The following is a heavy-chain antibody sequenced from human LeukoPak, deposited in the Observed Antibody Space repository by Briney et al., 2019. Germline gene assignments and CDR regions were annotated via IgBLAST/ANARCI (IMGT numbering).Heavy chain of an antibody. CDR3: ARDFAYYYDSSGYWFDY. CDR1: GYSISSDYY. D-gene: IGHD3-22*01. V-gene: IGHV4-38-2*02. CDR2: IYHSGST. Sequence: SETLSLTCTVSGYSISSDYYWGWTRQPPGKGLEWIASIYHSGSTYYNPSLKSRVTISVDTSKNQFSLNLISVTAADTAVYYCARDFAYYYDSSGYWFDYWGQGTLVTVSS. J-gene: IGHJ4*02.